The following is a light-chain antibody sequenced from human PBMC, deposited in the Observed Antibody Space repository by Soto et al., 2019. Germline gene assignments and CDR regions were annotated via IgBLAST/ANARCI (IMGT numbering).Light chain of an antibody. J-gene: IGKJ1*01. CDR2: DAS. CDR3: QQSNNWPKT. CDR1: QSVNSN. V-gene: IGKV3-15*01. Sequence: ATLSVSPGETATLSCKASQSVNSNLAWYQQKPGQAPRLLISDASTRAAGLPARFSGSGSGTEFTLTISSLQSEDFAVYFCQQSNNWPKTFVQGTKVDIK.